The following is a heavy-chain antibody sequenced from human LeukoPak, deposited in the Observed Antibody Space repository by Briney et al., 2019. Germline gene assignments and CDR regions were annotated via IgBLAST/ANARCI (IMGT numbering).Heavy chain of an antibody. CDR3: ARVSGFYYYGSGTANYYYYGMDV. D-gene: IGHD3-10*01. CDR2: INHSGST. J-gene: IGHJ6*02. Sequence: SETLSLTCAVYGGSFSGYYWSWIRQPPGKGLEWIGEINHSGSTNYNPSLKSRVTISVDTSKNQFSLKLSSATAADTAVYYCARVSGFYYYGSGTANYYYYGMDVWGQGTTVTVSS. CDR1: GGSFSGYY. V-gene: IGHV4-34*01.